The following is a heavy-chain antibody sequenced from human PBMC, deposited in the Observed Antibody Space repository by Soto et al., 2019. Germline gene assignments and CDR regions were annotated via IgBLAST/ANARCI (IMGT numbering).Heavy chain of an antibody. D-gene: IGHD4-17*01. CDR3: ASSPIYGDYGGVDY. CDR1: GGSISSGGYY. Sequence: SETLSLTCTVSGGSISSGGYYWGWIRQHPGKGLEWIGYIYYSGSTYYNPSLKSRVTISVDTSKNQFSLKLSSVTAADTAVYYCASSPIYGDYGGVDYWGQGTLVTVSS. J-gene: IGHJ4*02. V-gene: IGHV4-31*03. CDR2: IYYSGST.